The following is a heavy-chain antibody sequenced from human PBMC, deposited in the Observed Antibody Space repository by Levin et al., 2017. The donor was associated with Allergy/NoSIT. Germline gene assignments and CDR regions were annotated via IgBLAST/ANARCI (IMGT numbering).Heavy chain of an antibody. J-gene: IGHJ6*02. D-gene: IGHD6-13*01. CDR3: ARRVSSWWDYYFYYYGMDV. CDR1: GFTFSSYW. Sequence: GESLKISCAASGFTFSSYWMSWVRQAPGKGLEWVANIKQDGSEKYYVDSVKGRFTISRDNAKNSLYLQMNSLRAEDTAVYYCARRVSSWWDYYFYYYGMDVWGQGTTVTVSS. V-gene: IGHV3-7*01. CDR2: IKQDGSEK.